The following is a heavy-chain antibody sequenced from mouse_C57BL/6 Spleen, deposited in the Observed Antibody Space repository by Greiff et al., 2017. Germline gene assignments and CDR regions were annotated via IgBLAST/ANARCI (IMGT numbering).Heavy chain of an antibody. Sequence: QVQLQQPGAELVMPGASVKLSCKASGYTFTSYWMHWVKQRPGQGLEWIGEIDPSDSYTNYNQKFKGKSTLTVDKSSSTAYMQLSSLTSEDSAVYYCARSRYGHGGLDYWGQGTTLTVSS. J-gene: IGHJ2*01. CDR3: ARSRYGHGGLDY. CDR2: IDPSDSYT. CDR1: GYTFTSYW. V-gene: IGHV1-69*01. D-gene: IGHD1-1*02.